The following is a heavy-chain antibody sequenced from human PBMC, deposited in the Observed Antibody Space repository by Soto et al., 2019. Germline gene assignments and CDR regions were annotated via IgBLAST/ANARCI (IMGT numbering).Heavy chain of an antibody. CDR3: AKDIRDSSSYFDY. CDR1: GFTFDDYA. D-gene: IGHD6-6*01. J-gene: IGHJ4*02. CDR2: ISWNSGSI. Sequence: DVQLVESGGGLVQPGRSLRLSCAASGFTFDDYAMHWVRQAPGKGLEWVSGISWNSGSIGYADSVKGRFTISRDNAKNSLYLQMNSLRAEDTALYYCAKDIRDSSSYFDYWGQGTLVTVSS. V-gene: IGHV3-9*01.